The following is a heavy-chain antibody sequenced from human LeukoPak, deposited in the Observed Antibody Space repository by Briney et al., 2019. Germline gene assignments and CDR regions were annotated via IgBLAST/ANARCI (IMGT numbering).Heavy chain of an antibody. J-gene: IGHJ4*02. CDR3: ARDRRGYVSWEFDY. D-gene: IGHD5-12*01. V-gene: IGHV4-4*02. CDR2: IYHSGST. Sequence: PSGTLSLTCAVSGGSISSSNWWSWVRQPPGKGLEWIGEIYHSGSTNYNPSLKGRVTISVDKSKNQFSLKLSSVTAADTAVYYCARDRRGYVSWEFDYWGQGTLVTVSS. CDR1: GGSISSSNW.